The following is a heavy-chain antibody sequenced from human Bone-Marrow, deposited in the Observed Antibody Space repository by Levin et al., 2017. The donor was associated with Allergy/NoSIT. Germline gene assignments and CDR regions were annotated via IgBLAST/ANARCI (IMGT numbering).Heavy chain of an antibody. D-gene: IGHD1-26*01. CDR3: ARSAPGFYSGSYYFPTVFDY. CDR2: IYYSGST. Sequence: SETLSLTCTVSGGSISSGGYYWSWIRQHPGTGLEWIGYIYYSGSTYYNPSLKSRVTISVDTSKNQFSLKLSSVTAADTAVYYCARSAPGFYSGSYYFPTVFDYWGQGTLVTVSS. V-gene: IGHV4-31*03. CDR1: GGSISSGGYY. J-gene: IGHJ4*02.